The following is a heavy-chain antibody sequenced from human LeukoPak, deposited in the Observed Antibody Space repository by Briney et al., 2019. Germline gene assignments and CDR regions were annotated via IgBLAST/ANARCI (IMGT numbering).Heavy chain of an antibody. V-gene: IGHV3-21*01. CDR3: ARGDLFDP. CDR2: ISSRSSYI. Sequence: PGRSLRLSCASSGFIFSSYSMNWVRQAPGKGLEWVSSISSRSSYIYYADSVKGRFTISRDNAKNSLYLQMNSLRDEDTAVYYCARGDLFDPWGQGTLVTVSS. J-gene: IGHJ5*02. CDR1: GFIFSSYS.